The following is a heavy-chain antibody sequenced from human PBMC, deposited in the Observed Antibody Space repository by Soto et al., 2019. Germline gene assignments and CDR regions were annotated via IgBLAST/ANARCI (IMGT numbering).Heavy chain of an antibody. V-gene: IGHV1-18*04. CDR2: ISAYNGNT. CDR1: GYTFTSYG. D-gene: IGHD3-10*01. CDR3: ARDLARIREFDY. Sequence: ASVKVSCKASGYTFTSYGISRVRQAPGQGLEWMGWISAYNGNTNYAQKLQGRVTMTTDTSTSTAYMELRSLRSDDTAVYYCARDLARIREFDYWGQGTLVTVSS. J-gene: IGHJ4*02.